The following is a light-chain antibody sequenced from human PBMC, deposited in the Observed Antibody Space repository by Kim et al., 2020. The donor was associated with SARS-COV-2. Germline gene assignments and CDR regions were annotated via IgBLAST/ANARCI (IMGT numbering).Light chain of an antibody. CDR3: QQRGSWPPALT. CDR2: DAA. Sequence: PGESAARAGRASHTVSISLAWYQQTPGQAPRLLIYDAAIRAAGIPDRFSGSGSGTDFTLTVGSLAPEDFAIYYCQQRGSWPPALTFGGGTKVDSK. J-gene: IGKJ4*01. CDR1: HTVSIS. V-gene: IGKV3-11*01.